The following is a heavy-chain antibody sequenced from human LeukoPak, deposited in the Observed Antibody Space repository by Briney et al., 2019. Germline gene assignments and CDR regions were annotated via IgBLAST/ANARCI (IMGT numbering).Heavy chain of an antibody. J-gene: IGHJ4*02. CDR1: GFTFSSYA. Sequence: GGSLRLSCAASGFTFSSYAMSWVRQAPGKGLEWVSAISGSGGSTYYADSVKGRFTISRDNSKNTLYLQMNSLRAEDTAVYYCARDSSLCTNGVCYTVRYYFDYWGQGTLVTVSS. CDR3: ARDSSLCTNGVCYTVRYYFDY. V-gene: IGHV3-23*01. D-gene: IGHD2-8*01. CDR2: ISGSGGST.